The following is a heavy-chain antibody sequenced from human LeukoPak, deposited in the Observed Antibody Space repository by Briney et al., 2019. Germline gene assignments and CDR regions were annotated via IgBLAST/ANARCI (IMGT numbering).Heavy chain of an antibody. Sequence: GASVKVSCKASGYTFTSYAIHWVRQAPGQRLEWLGWINGGNGNTKYSQKFQDRVNITRDTSASTAYMELSSLRSEDTAVYYCARDLTMIRGAAFYYYYGMDVWGKGTTVTVSS. D-gene: IGHD3-10*01. CDR3: ARDLTMIRGAAFYYYYGMDV. V-gene: IGHV1-3*01. J-gene: IGHJ6*04. CDR2: INGGNGNT. CDR1: GYTFTSYA.